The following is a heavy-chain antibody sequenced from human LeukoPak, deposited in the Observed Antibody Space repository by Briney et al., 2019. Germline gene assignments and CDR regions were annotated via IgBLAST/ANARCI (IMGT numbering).Heavy chain of an antibody. Sequence: SGTLSLTCAVSGGSISSSNWWSWVRQPPGKGLEWIGEIYHNGSTNYNPSLKSRVTISVDKSKNQFSLKLSSVTAADTAVYYCARLYYGSGSYYAEYFQHWGQGTLVTVSS. V-gene: IGHV4-4*02. CDR1: GGSISSSNW. J-gene: IGHJ1*01. CDR3: ARLYYGSGSYYAEYFQH. D-gene: IGHD3-10*01. CDR2: IYHNGST.